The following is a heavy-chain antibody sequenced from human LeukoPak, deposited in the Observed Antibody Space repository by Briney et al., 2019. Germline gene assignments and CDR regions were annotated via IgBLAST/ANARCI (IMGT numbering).Heavy chain of an antibody. CDR1: GGSISSSSYY. D-gene: IGHD5-12*01. J-gene: IGHJ4*02. CDR3: ATDGTSVTYDYGDFDY. Sequence: PSETLSLTCTVSGGSISSSSYYWGWIRQPPGKGLEWIGSIYHTGSTNYNPSLKSRVTISVDKSKNQFSLKLSSVTAADTAVYYCATDGTSVTYDYGDFDYWGQGTLVTVSS. CDR2: IYHTGST. V-gene: IGHV4-39*07.